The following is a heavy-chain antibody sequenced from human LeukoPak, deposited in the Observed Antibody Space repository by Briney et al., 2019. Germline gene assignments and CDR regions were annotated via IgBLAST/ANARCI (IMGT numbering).Heavy chain of an antibody. V-gene: IGHV1-46*03. Sequence: GASVKVSCKASGYTFTSFYMHWVRQAPGQGLEWMGVINPSGGSTSYAQKFQCRVTMTRDTSTSTVYMELSSLRSEDTAVYYCARGYCSGGSCSRPYYYYMDVWGKGTTVTVSS. CDR3: ARGYCSGGSCSRPYYYYMDV. J-gene: IGHJ6*03. CDR1: GYTFTSFY. CDR2: INPSGGST. D-gene: IGHD2-15*01.